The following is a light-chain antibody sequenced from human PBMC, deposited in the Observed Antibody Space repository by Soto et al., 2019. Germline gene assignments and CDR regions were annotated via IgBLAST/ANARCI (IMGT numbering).Light chain of an antibody. Sequence: DIQMTQSTSTLSASVGDRVTITCRASQSISRWLAWYQQKPGKAPNLLIYEASSLESGVPSRFRGSGSGTEFPLTISVLQSDDFATYYCQQYNSYSPYTCGQGTKLEI. CDR1: QSISRW. CDR2: EAS. V-gene: IGKV1-5*03. J-gene: IGKJ2*01. CDR3: QQYNSYSPYT.